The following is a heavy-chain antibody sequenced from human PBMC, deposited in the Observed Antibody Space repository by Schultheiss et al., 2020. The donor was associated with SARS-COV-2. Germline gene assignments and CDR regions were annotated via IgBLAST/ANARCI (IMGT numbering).Heavy chain of an antibody. CDR3: AATSGPYDY. V-gene: IGHV4-34*01. J-gene: IGHJ4*02. CDR2: INHRGST. D-gene: IGHD2-15*01. CDR1: GGSFSAYY. Sequence: SETLSLTCAVYGGSFSAYYWGCIRQPPGKGLKWIGDINHRGSTNYNPSLKSRVTISVDTSKNQFSLKLSSVTAADTAVYYCAATSGPYDYWGQGTLVTVSS.